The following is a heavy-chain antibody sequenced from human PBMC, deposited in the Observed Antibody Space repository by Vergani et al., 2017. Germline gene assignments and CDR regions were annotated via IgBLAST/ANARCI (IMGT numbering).Heavy chain of an antibody. Sequence: QVQLHESGPGLVKPSQTLSLTCTVSGGSIISGGYYWSWIRQLPGKGLEWIGYIYYTGKTYYNPSLKSRVTMSADTSRNQFSLKLSSVTAADTAVYYCARGGWPFDYWGQGTLVTVSS. CDR1: GGSIISGGYY. CDR2: IYYTGKT. V-gene: IGHV4-31*03. CDR3: ARGGWPFDY. J-gene: IGHJ4*02. D-gene: IGHD2-15*01.